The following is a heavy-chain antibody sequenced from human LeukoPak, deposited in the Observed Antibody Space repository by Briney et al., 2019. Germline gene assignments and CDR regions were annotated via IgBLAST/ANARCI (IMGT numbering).Heavy chain of an antibody. CDR3: ARIRGAVAGEDYYYYGMGV. Sequence: SGPALVKPTQTLTPTRTFSGFSLSTSGMCVSWIRQPPGKALEWLARIDWDDDKYYSTSLKTRLTISKDTSKNQVVLTMTNMDPVDTATYYCARIRGAVAGEDYYYYGMGVWGQGTTVTVSS. CDR2: IDWDDDK. CDR1: GFSLSTSGMC. J-gene: IGHJ6*02. D-gene: IGHD6-19*01. V-gene: IGHV2-70*11.